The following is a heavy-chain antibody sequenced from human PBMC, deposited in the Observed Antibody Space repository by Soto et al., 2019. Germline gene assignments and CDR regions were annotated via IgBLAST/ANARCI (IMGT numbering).Heavy chain of an antibody. Sequence: SETLSLTCAVSGGSISSGGYSWSWIRQPPGKGLEWIGYIYHSGSTYYNPSLKSRVTISVDRSKNQFSLKLSSVTAADTAVYYCARDRGYCSGGSCYSYYYGMDVWGQGTTVTVSS. CDR1: GGSISSGGYS. CDR3: ARDRGYCSGGSCYSYYYGMDV. D-gene: IGHD2-15*01. CDR2: IYHSGST. V-gene: IGHV4-30-2*01. J-gene: IGHJ6*02.